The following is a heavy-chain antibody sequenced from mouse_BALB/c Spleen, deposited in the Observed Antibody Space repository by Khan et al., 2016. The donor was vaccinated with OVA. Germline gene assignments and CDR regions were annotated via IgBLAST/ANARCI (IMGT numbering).Heavy chain of an antibody. V-gene: IGHV1-77*01. CDR2: IYPGSDNT. CDR1: GYTFTDYY. Sequence: QVQLKESGAELARPGASVTLSCKASGYTFTDYYINWMRQRTGQGLEWIGEIYPGSDNTYYNERFKGKATLTADKSSSTAYMQLSRLTSEDSAVYFWAREWAAWFPYWGPGTLVTVAA. J-gene: IGHJ3*01. CDR3: AREWAAWFPY.